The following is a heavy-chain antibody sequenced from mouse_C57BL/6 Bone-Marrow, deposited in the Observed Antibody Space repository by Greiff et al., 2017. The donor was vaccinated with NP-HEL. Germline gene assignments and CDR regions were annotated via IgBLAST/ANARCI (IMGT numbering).Heavy chain of an antibody. V-gene: IGHV1-52*01. CDR2: IDPSDSET. CDR1: GYTFTSYW. J-gene: IGHJ1*03. D-gene: IGHD2-3*01. Sequence: QVQLQQPGAELVRPGSSVKLSCKASGYTFTSYWMHWVKQRPIQGLEWIGNIDPSDSETHYNQKFKDKATLTVDESSSTAYMQLSSLTSEDSAVYYCARGGLLPLYFDVWGTGTTVTVSS. CDR3: ARGGLLPLYFDV.